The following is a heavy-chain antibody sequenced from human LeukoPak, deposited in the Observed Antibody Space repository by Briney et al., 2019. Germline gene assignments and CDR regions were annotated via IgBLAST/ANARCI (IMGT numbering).Heavy chain of an antibody. CDR1: GFTFDDYA. V-gene: IGHV3-9*01. CDR2: ISWNSGSI. D-gene: IGHD1-26*01. J-gene: IGHJ4*02. CDR3: AKDIKAIIVGGTNGALDY. Sequence: PGGSLRLSCAASGFTFDDYAMHWVRQAPGKGLEWVSGISWNSGSIGYADSVKGRFTISRDNAKNSLYRQMNSLRAEDKALYYCAKDIKAIIVGGTNGALDYWGQGTLVTVSS.